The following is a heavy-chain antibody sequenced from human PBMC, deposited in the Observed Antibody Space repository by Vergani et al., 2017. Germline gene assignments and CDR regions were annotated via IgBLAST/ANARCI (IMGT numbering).Heavy chain of an antibody. J-gene: IGHJ6*03. V-gene: IGHV4-34*01. CDR2: INHSGST. Sequence: QVQLQQWGAGLLKPSETLSLTCAVYGGSFSGYYWSWIRQPPGKGLEWIGEINHSGSTNYNPSLKSRVTISVDTSKNQFSLKLSSVTAADTAVYYGARFRYTYYYYMDVWGKGTTVTVSS. D-gene: IGHD2-2*02. CDR3: ARFRYTYYYYMDV. CDR1: GGSFSGYY.